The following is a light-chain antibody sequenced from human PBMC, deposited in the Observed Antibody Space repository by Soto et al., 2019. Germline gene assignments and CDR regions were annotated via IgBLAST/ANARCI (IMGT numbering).Light chain of an antibody. V-gene: IGKV1-5*01. CDR2: DAS. J-gene: IGKJ1*01. CDR3: QQYNNFWT. Sequence: DIQMTQSPSALSASVGDRVTITCRASQSVSGWLAWYQQKPGKAPRLLIYDASYLERGVPSRFSGSGSGTDFPLTISDLQPDDLGTYYCQQYNNFWTFGPGTKVEI. CDR1: QSVSGW.